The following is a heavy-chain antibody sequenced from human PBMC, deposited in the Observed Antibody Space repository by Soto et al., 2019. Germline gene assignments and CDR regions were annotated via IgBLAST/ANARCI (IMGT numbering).Heavy chain of an antibody. CDR3: AKGGYYDSSPNFDY. CDR1: GFTCGCYA. D-gene: IGHD3-22*01. J-gene: IGHJ4*02. Sequence: GLLRLSCAASGFTCGCYAVSCVSQNPGKGLEWVSAISGSGGSTYYADSVKGRFTISRDNSKNTLYLQMNSLRAEDTAVYYCAKGGYYDSSPNFDYWGQGTLVTVSS. CDR2: ISGSGGST. V-gene: IGHV3-23*01.